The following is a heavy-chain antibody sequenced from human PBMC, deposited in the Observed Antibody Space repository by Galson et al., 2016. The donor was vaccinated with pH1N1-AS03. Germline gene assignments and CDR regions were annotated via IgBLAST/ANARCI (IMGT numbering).Heavy chain of an antibody. CDR2: THISGKI. D-gene: IGHD3-10*01. J-gene: IGHJ3*02. Sequence: ETLSLTCTVSGGSSSEYSSSEYYWNWIRQPPGQGLEWIGYTHISGKINYNPSLKSRVTISLDTSKNQFSLKLSSVTAADTGLYFCAKGQHGYGGSGSIDMWGQGTMVIVSS. CDR1: GGSSSEYSSSEYY. CDR3: AKGQHGYGGSGSIDM. V-gene: IGHV4-61*08.